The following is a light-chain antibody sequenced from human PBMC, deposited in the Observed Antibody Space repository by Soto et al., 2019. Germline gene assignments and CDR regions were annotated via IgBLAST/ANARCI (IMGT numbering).Light chain of an antibody. CDR2: DAS. CDR1: QSISSY. CDR3: QQFNNYLLT. V-gene: IGKV1D-13*01. J-gene: IGKJ4*01. Sequence: IQMTQSPSSLSASVVERVTITCRASQSISSYLNWYQQKPGKAPKLLIYDASSLESGVPSRFSGSGSGTDFTLTISSLQPEDFATYYCQQFNNYLLTFGGGTKVDIK.